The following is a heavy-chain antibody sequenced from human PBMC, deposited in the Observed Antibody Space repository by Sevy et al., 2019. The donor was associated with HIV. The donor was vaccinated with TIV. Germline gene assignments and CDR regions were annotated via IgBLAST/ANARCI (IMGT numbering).Heavy chain of an antibody. CDR1: GYIFTNYE. CDR3: AKDLHDYGGNSLRYYYYGMDV. J-gene: IGHJ6*02. D-gene: IGHD4-17*01. Sequence: ASVKVSCKASGYIFTNYEINWVRQATGQGLEWLGRMNPDSGNTDYAQKFQGRVTMTRNTSISTAYMELSSLRSEDTAVYYCAKDLHDYGGNSLRYYYYGMDVWGQGTTVTVSS. V-gene: IGHV1-8*01. CDR2: MNPDSGNT.